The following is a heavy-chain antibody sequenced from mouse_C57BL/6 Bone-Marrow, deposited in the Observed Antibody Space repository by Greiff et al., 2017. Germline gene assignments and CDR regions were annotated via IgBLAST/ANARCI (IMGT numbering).Heavy chain of an antibody. Sequence: EVQGVESGGGLVQPGGSLKLSCAASGFTFSDYYMYWVRQTPEKRLEWVAYISNGGGSTYYPDTVKGRFTISRDNAKNTLYLQMSRLKSEDTAMYYCERHGYDEAWFAYWGQGTLVTVSA. V-gene: IGHV5-12*01. D-gene: IGHD2-2*01. J-gene: IGHJ3*01. CDR1: GFTFSDYY. CDR3: ERHGYDEAWFAY. CDR2: ISNGGGST.